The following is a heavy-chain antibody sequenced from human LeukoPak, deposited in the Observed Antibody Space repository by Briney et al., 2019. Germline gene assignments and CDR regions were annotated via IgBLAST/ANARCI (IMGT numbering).Heavy chain of an antibody. D-gene: IGHD3-22*01. CDR3: ATALGYYDISGYYYG. J-gene: IGHJ4*02. Sequence: ASVKVSCKASGYTFTGYYMHWLRQAPGQGLEWMGWINPNSGGTNYAQKFQGRVTMTRDTSISTAYMELSRLRSDDTAVYYCATALGYYDISGYYYGWGQGTLLTVSS. CDR2: INPNSGGT. CDR1: GYTFTGYY. V-gene: IGHV1-2*02.